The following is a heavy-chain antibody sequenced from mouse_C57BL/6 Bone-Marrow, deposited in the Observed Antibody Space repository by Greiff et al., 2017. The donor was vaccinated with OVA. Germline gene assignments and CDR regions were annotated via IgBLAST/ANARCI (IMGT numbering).Heavy chain of an antibody. V-gene: IGHV1-74*01. J-gene: IGHJ3*01. CDR3: ARVTTRAGFAY. Sequence: VQLQQPGAELVKPGASVKVSCKASGYTFTSYWMHWVKQRPGQGLEWIGRIHPSDSDTNYNQKFKGKATLTVDKSSSTAYMQLSSLTSEDSAVYYCARVTTRAGFAYWGQGTLVTVSA. CDR1: GYTFTSYW. D-gene: IGHD2-2*01. CDR2: IHPSDSDT.